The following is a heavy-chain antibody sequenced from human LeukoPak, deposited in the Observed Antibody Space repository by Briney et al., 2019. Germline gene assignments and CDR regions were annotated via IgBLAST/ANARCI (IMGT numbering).Heavy chain of an antibody. CDR2: FGGSGGST. J-gene: IGHJ4*02. CDR1: GFTFSSYA. Sequence: GGSLRLSCAASGFTFSSYAMSWVRQAPGKGLEWVSTFGGSGGSTDYADSVKGWFTISRDNSKNTLYLQMNSLRAEDTAVYYCAKRRGGGGGHFDYWGQGTLVTVSS. V-gene: IGHV3-23*01. CDR3: AKRRGGGGGHFDY. D-gene: IGHD2-15*01.